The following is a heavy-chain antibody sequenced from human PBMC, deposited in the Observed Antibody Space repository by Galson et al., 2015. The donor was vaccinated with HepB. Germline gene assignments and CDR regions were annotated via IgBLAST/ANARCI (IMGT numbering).Heavy chain of an antibody. V-gene: IGHV1-8*01. CDR1: GYGFSSYE. CDR3: ARFGPLLEVAVATDYYYMDV. J-gene: IGHJ6*03. Sequence: SVKVSCKASGYGFSSYEINWVRQATGQGPEWMGWMKPNTGETGYAQRFQDRVTMTRDTSMNTAYMELNSLRSEDTGVYYCARFGPLLEVAVATDYYYMDVWGTGTTVTVSS. CDR2: MKPNTGET. D-gene: IGHD2-15*01.